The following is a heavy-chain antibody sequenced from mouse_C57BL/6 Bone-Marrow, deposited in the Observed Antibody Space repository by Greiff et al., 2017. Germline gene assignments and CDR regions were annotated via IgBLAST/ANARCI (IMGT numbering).Heavy chain of an antibody. CDR1: GYTFTSYW. V-gene: IGHV1-61*01. CDR2: IYPSDSET. J-gene: IGHJ2*01. CDR3: ARSGGSSYNYFDY. D-gene: IGHD1-1*01. Sequence: QVHVKQPGAELVRPGSSVKLSCKASGYTFTSYWMDWVKQRPGQGLEWIGNIYPSDSETHYNQKFKDKATLTVDKSSSTAYMQLSSLTSEDSAVYYCARSGGSSYNYFDYWGQGTTLTVSS.